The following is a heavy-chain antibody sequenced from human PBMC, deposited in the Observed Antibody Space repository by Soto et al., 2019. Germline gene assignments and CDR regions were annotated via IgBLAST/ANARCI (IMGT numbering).Heavy chain of an antibody. V-gene: IGHV1-18*01. CDR1: GYTFTSYG. D-gene: IGHD3-22*01. CDR3: ARDSHYDSSGPIDY. J-gene: IGHJ4*02. CDR2: ISAYNGNT. Sequence: ASVKVSCKASGYTFTSYGISWVRQAPGQGLEWMGWISAYNGNTNYSQKLQGRVTITRDTSASTAYMELSSLRSEDTAVYYCARDSHYDSSGPIDYWGQGTLVTVSS.